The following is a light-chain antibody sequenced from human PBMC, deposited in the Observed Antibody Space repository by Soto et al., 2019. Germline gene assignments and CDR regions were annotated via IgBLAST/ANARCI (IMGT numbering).Light chain of an antibody. J-gene: IGLJ1*01. CDR2: DVS. CDR3: SSYTSSSVGV. Sequence: QSVLTQPASVSGSPGQSITIPCTGTSRNVGGYNYVSWYQQHPGKAPKLIIYDVSNRPSGVSNRFSGSKSGNTASLTISGLQAEDEADYYCSSYTSSSVGVFGTGTKVTVL. V-gene: IGLV2-14*01. CDR1: SRNVGGYNY.